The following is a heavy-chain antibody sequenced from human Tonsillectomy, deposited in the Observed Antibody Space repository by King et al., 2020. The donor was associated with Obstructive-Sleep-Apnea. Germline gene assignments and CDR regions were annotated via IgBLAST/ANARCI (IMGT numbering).Heavy chain of an antibody. Sequence: VQLVESGGGVVQPGRSLRLSCAASGFTFSSYGMHWVRQAPGKGLEWVAVISYDGSNKYYADSVKGRFIISRDNSKNTLYLQMNSLRAEDTAVYYCAKDRSPWTLYGMDVWGQGTTVTVSS. V-gene: IGHV3-30*18. CDR3: AKDRSPWTLYGMDV. CDR2: ISYDGSNK. J-gene: IGHJ6*02. CDR1: GFTFSSYG. D-gene: IGHD1-1*01.